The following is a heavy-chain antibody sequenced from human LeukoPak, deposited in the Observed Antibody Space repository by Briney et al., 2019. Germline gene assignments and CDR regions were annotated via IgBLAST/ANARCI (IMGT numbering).Heavy chain of an antibody. CDR2: IIPILGIA. J-gene: IGHJ6*02. Sequence: ASVKVSCKASGGTFSSYAISWVRQAPGQGLEWMGRIIPILGIANYAQKFQGRVTITTDKSTSTAYMELSSLRSEDTAVYYCARYTYDSSGYSPYYGMDVWGQGTTDTVSS. D-gene: IGHD3-22*01. CDR1: GGTFSSYA. CDR3: ARYTYDSSGYSPYYGMDV. V-gene: IGHV1-69*04.